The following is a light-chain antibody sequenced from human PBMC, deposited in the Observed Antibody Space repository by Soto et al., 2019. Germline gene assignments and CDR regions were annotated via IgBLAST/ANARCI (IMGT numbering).Light chain of an antibody. CDR1: SSNIGADFD. V-gene: IGLV1-40*01. J-gene: IGLJ1*01. Sequence: QSALTQPPSVSGAPGQRVTISCTGSSSNIGADFDVHWYQHLPGTAPKLLIYGNSIRPSGVPDRFSGSRSGTSASLAISGLQTDDEGDYYCQSYDNSLTALYVFGTGTKLTVL. CDR3: QSYDNSLTALYV. CDR2: GNS.